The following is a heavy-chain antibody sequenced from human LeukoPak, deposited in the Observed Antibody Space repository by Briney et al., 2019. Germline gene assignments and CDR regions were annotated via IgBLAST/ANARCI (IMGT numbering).Heavy chain of an antibody. CDR2: ISSSSSYI. CDR1: GFTFSSYS. V-gene: IGHV3-21*01. D-gene: IGHD1-26*01. CDR3: ARLATDAFDI. J-gene: IGHJ3*02. Sequence: GGSLRLSCAASGFTFSSYSMNWVRQAPGKGLEWVSSISSSSSYIYYADSVKGRFTISRDNAKNSLYLQMNSLRAEDTALYYCARLATDAFDIWGQGTMVTVSS.